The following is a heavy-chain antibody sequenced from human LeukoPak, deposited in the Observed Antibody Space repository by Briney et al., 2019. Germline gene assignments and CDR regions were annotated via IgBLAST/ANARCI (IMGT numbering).Heavy chain of an antibody. CDR2: IYYSGST. CDR3: ARLGNYYDSSGYYYQFDY. D-gene: IGHD3-22*01. J-gene: IGHJ4*02. Sequence: SETLSLTCTVSGGSISSYYWSWIRQPPGKGLEWIGYIYYSGSTNYNPSLKSRVTISVNTSKNQFSLKLSSVTAADTAVYYCARLGNYYDSSGYYYQFDYWGQGTLVTVSS. CDR1: GGSISSYY. V-gene: IGHV4-59*01.